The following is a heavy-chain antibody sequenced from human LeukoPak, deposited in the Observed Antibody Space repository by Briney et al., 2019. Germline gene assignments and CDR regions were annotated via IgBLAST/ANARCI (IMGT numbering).Heavy chain of an antibody. V-gene: IGHV4-59*12. CDR1: GGSISSYY. D-gene: IGHD5-18*01. CDR3: ARLRAGYSYGFDY. CDR2: IYYSGST. Sequence: SETLSLTCTVSGGSISSYYWSWIRQPPGKGLEWIGYIYYSGSTNYNPSLKSRVTISVDTSKNQFSLKLSSVTAADTAVYYCARLRAGYSYGFDYWGQGTLVTVSS. J-gene: IGHJ4*02.